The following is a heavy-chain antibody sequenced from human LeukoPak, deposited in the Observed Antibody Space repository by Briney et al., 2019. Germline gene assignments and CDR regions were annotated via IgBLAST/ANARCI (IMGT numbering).Heavy chain of an antibody. CDR3: ARVKGDSSSWYLKYYYYYYMDV. D-gene: IGHD6-13*01. J-gene: IGHJ6*03. V-gene: IGHV4-59*01. Sequence: KASETLSLTCAVYGGSFSGYYWSWIRQPPGKGLEWIGYIYYSGSTNYNPSLKSRVTISVDTSKNQFSLKLSSVTAADTAVYYCARVKGDSSSWYLKYYYYYYMDVWGKGTTVTVSS. CDR2: IYYSGST. CDR1: GGSFSGYY.